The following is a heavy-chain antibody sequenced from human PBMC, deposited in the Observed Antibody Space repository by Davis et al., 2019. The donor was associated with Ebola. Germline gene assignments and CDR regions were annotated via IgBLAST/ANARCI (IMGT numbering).Heavy chain of an antibody. J-gene: IGHJ4*02. V-gene: IGHV1-8*01. CDR3: ARDYDGSGSGRGY. CDR2: MNPNSGDT. D-gene: IGHD3-10*01. Sequence: ASVKVSCKASGYTFTSYDINWVRQATGQGLEWMGWMNPNSGDTGYAQKFQGRVTMTRDTSTSTAYMELSSLTSDDTAVYYCARDYDGSGSGRGYWGQGTLVTVSS. CDR1: GYTFTSYD.